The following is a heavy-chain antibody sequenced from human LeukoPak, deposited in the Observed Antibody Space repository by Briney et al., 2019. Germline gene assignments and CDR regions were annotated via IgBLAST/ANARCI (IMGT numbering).Heavy chain of an antibody. CDR2: IRYDGSKE. CDR3: ARLSAYYYGSQFYYYMDV. CDR1: GFSFNTYD. J-gene: IGHJ6*03. V-gene: IGHV3-33*01. Sequence: GGSLRLSCAASGFSFNTYDMHWVRQAPGKGLEWMALIRYDGSKEYYAYSVKGRFTISRDNAKNSVYLQMNSLRAEDTALYYCARLSAYYYGSQFYYYMDVWGKGTTVTVS. D-gene: IGHD3-10*01.